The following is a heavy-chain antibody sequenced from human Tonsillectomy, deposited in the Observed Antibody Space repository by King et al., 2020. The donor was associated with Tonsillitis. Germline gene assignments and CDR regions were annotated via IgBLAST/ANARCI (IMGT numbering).Heavy chain of an antibody. V-gene: IGHV3-23*04. CDR1: GFTFSNYA. D-gene: IGHD3-10*01. CDR3: ATGGLGWFGERVDP. J-gene: IGHJ5*02. Sequence: EVQLVESGGGLVQPGGSLRLSCAASGFTFSNYAMSWVRQAPGKGLEWVSGISSSGGSTFYADSVKGRFTISRDNSKSTLYLQVSSLRADDTAVYYCATGGLGWFGERVDPWGQGTLVTVSS. CDR2: ISSSGGST.